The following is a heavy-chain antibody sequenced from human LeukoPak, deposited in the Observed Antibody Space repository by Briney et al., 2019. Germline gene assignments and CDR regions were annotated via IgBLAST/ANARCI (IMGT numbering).Heavy chain of an antibody. Sequence: GGSLRLSCAASGIIFSTFGMHWVRQAPGKGLEWVAFIRYDGSKTYYADSVKGRFTISRDNSKNTLYLQMNSLRVEDTAVYYCARGSGSYYSFDYWGQGTLVTVSS. CDR1: GIIFSTFG. V-gene: IGHV3-30*02. D-gene: IGHD3-10*01. CDR3: ARGSGSYYSFDY. J-gene: IGHJ4*02. CDR2: IRYDGSKT.